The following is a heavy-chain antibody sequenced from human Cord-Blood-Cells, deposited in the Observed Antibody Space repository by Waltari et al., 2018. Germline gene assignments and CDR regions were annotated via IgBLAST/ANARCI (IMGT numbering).Heavy chain of an antibody. CDR3: ARGPIQLDY. J-gene: IGHJ4*02. CDR1: GYSIRSGYY. CDR2: IYHSGST. V-gene: IGHV4-38-2*02. Sequence: QVQLQESGPGLVKPSETLSLTCTVSGYSIRSGYYWGWIRQPPGKGLEWIGSIYHSGSTYYTPSLKSRVTISVDTSKNQFSLKLSSVTAADTAVYYCARGPIQLDYWGQGTLVTVSS. D-gene: IGHD6-6*01.